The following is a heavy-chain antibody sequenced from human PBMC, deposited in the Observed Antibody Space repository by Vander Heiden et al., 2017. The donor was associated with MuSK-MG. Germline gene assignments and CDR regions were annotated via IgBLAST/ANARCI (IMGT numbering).Heavy chain of an antibody. D-gene: IGHD1-1*01. CDR2: ISGSGSSL. CDR3: ARLNWPQKAFDV. J-gene: IGHJ3*01. CDR1: GFTFKDFS. V-gene: IGHV3-48*04. Sequence: EVELAQSGGGLVHPGGPLRLSCGGPGFTFKDFSISWGRQAPGKGLEWIAYISGSGSSLFYADAVKGRFFITRDNAKDSVFLQLDTLRVDDTGVYYCARLNWPQKAFDVWGQGAVITVSS.